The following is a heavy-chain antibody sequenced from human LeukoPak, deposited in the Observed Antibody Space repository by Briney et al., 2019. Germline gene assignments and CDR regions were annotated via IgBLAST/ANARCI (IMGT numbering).Heavy chain of an antibody. CDR1: GYTFTSYG. CDR2: ISAYNGNT. V-gene: IGHV1-18*01. Sequence: ASVKVSCKASGYTFTSYGISWVRQAPGQGLEWMGWISAYNGNTNYAQKLQGRVTMTTDTSTSTAYMELRSLRSDDTAVYYCARESFFESSGWYGAFDYWGQGTLVTVSS. J-gene: IGHJ4*02. D-gene: IGHD6-19*01. CDR3: ARESFFESSGWYGAFDY.